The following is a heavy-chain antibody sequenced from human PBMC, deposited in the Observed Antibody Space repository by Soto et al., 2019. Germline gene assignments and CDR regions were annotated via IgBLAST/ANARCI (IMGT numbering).Heavy chain of an antibody. CDR3: AKGYTVRGVIIYYYYYMEV. D-gene: IGHD3-10*01. CDR1: GLTFSSYA. CDR2: ISGSGGST. Sequence: PGGSLRLSCAASGLTFSSYAMSWVRQAPGKGLEWVSAISGSGGSTYYADSVKGRFTISRDNSKNTLYLQMNSLRAEDTAVYYCAKGYTVRGVIIYYYYYMEVWGKGTTVTVSS. V-gene: IGHV3-23*01. J-gene: IGHJ6*03.